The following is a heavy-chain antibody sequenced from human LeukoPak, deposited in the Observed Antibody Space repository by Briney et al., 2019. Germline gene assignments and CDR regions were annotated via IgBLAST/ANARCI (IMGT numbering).Heavy chain of an antibody. V-gene: IGHV1-2*02. CDR3: VREARAGNWFDP. CDR2: INPDSGGT. CDR1: GYTFTSCY. J-gene: IGHJ5*02. Sequence: ASVKVSCKASGYTFTSCYIHWVRQAPGQGLEWMGWINPDSGGTNYAQQFQGRVTMTRDTSISTVYMDLSRLRSDDTAMYYCVREARAGNWFDPWGQGTLVIVSS.